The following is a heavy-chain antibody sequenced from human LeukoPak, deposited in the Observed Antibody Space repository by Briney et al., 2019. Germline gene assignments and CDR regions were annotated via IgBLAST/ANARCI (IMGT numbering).Heavy chain of an antibody. CDR1: GYSISSGYY. CDR2: IYHSGST. Sequence: SETLSLTCTVSGYSISSGYYWGWIRQPPGKGLEWIGSIYHSGSTYYNPSLKSRVTISVDTSKNQFSLKLSSVTAADTAVYYCARLGYCSGGSCYHWFDPWGQGTLVTVSS. D-gene: IGHD2-15*01. V-gene: IGHV4-38-2*02. J-gene: IGHJ5*02. CDR3: ARLGYCSGGSCYHWFDP.